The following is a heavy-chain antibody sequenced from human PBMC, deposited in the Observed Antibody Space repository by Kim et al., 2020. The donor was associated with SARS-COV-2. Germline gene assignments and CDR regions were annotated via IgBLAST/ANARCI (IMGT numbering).Heavy chain of an antibody. Sequence: GGSLRLSCAASGFTFFYYAMSWVRQAPGKGLEWVSTTSYSGDRAYYADSVKGRFTISRDNSKKTLYLQMSSLRAEDTAVYYCATVSCSGTSCYRDWGQGTLVTVSS. J-gene: IGHJ4*02. CDR3: ATVSCSGTSCYRD. V-gene: IGHV3-23*01. D-gene: IGHD2-2*01. CDR1: GFTFFYYA. CDR2: TSYSGDRA.